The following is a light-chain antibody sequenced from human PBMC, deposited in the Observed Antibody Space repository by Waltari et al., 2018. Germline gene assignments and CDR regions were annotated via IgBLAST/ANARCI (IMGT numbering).Light chain of an antibody. V-gene: IGLV2-11*01. CDR1: SSDVGGYNY. CDR3: CSYAGNYLRV. J-gene: IGLJ3*02. Sequence: QSALTQPRSLSGSPRQSVTISCTGTSSDVGGYNYVSWYQQYPGRAPKVVIYNVSKRPSGVPDRFSGSKSVNTASLTISGLQAEDEADYYCCSYAGNYLRVFGGGTRLTVL. CDR2: NVS.